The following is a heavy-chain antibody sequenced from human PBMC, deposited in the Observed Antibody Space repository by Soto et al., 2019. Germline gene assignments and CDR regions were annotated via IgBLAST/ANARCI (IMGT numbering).Heavy chain of an antibody. V-gene: IGHV1-2*02. J-gene: IGHJ4*02. CDR3: VKGRCRGGVTTNRLFHGY. CDR2: LNPRSGAT. Sequence: QVQLVQSGAEVKKPGASVKVSCKASGYTFTGNYIHWMRQAPGQGPEWMGWLNPRSGATDYAQKFQGRVTLSRERSIRSADLEPSRWTSDDATLYSCVKGRCRGGVTTNRLFHGYSGQGTQPTVSS. D-gene: IGHD4-4*01. CDR1: GYTFTGNY.